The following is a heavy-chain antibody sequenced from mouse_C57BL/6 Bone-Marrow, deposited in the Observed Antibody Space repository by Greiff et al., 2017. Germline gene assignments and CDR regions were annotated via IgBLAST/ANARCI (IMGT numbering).Heavy chain of an antibody. CDR1: GFPITSGYY. Sequence: QLQESGPGLVKPSQSLFLTCSITGFPITSGYYWIWIRQSPGKPLEWMGYITHSGETFYNPSLQSPISITRETSKNQFFLQLNSVTTEDTAMYYCAGVNLLYYAMDYWGQGTSVTVSS. CDR2: ITHSGET. J-gene: IGHJ4*01. V-gene: IGHV12-3*01. CDR3: AGVNLLYYAMDY.